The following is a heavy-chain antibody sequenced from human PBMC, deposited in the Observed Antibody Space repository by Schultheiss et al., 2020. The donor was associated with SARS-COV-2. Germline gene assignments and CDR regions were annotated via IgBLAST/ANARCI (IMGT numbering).Heavy chain of an antibody. CDR1: GGSISSSAYC. CDR3: ARGGCSGGSCYSGLVDY. CDR2: ISYAGRT. D-gene: IGHD2-15*01. V-gene: IGHV4-39*01. J-gene: IGHJ4*02. Sequence: SETLSLTCNVSGGSISSSAYCWGWIRQPPGKGLEWIGTISYAGRTLYNPSLSSRVSISVDTSQSQFSLKVNSVTASDTAIYYCARGGCSGGSCYSGLVDYWGQGTLVTVSS.